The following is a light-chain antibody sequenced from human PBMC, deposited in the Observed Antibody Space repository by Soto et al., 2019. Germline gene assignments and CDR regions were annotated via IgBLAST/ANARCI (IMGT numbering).Light chain of an antibody. CDR1: SSDVGGYNY. V-gene: IGLV2-14*03. Sequence: QSALTQPASVSGSPGQSITISCTGTSSDVGGYNYVSWYQQHPGKAPKLMIYDVSNRPSGVSNRFSGSKSGNTASLTISGLEAEDEADYYCSSYTSTSRNVFGTGTKLTFL. J-gene: IGLJ1*01. CDR2: DVS. CDR3: SSYTSTSRNV.